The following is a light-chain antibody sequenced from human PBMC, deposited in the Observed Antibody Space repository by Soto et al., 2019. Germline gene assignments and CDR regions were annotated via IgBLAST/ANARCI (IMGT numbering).Light chain of an antibody. CDR1: HIVSSY. CDR3: QQRSKSIPRH. Sequence: DIVVSHSPAPHSLSPVERATLSCMAIHIVSSYLAWYQQKPGQAPRLLIYDASNRATGIPARFSGSGSGTDFTLTISSLEPEDVAVYYWQQRSKSIPRHFGKGTRLDI. J-gene: IGKJ5*01. V-gene: IGKV3-11*01. CDR2: DAS.